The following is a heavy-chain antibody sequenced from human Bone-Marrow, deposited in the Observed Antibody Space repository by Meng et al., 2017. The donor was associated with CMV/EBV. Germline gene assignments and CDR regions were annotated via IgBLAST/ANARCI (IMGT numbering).Heavy chain of an antibody. V-gene: IGHV3-30-3*01. CDR1: GFTFSSYA. Sequence: GESLKISCAASGFTFSSYAMHWVRQAPGKGLEWVAVISYDGSNKYYADSVKGRFTISRDNSKNTLYLQMNSLRAEDTAVYYCARDGYCSSTSCYLNFYYYYYGMDVWGQGTTVTVSS. CDR2: ISYDGSNK. D-gene: IGHD2-2*01. CDR3: ARDGYCSSTSCYLNFYYYYYGMDV. J-gene: IGHJ6*02.